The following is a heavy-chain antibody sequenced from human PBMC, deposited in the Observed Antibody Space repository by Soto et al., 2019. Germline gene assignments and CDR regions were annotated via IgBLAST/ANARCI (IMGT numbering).Heavy chain of an antibody. Sequence: SETLSLTCAVSGGSISSSNWWSWVRQPPGKGLEWIGEIYHSGSTNYNPSLKSRVTISVDKSKNQFSLKLSSVTAADTAVYYCARKDIVVVPAAMNYYYGMDVWGQGTTVTVSS. CDR2: IYHSGST. D-gene: IGHD2-2*01. CDR1: GGSISSSNW. V-gene: IGHV4-4*02. J-gene: IGHJ6*02. CDR3: ARKDIVVVPAAMNYYYGMDV.